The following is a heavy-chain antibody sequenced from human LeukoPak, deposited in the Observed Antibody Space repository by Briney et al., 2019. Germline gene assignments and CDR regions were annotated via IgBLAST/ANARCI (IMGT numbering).Heavy chain of an antibody. J-gene: IGHJ6*02. CDR3: GRSMDV. V-gene: IGHV3-7*01. CDR2: IKQDGSET. Sequence: GGSLRLSCAASGFTFSDYAMTWVRQAPGKGLEWVANIKQDGSETHYVGSVKGRFSISRDNAKNSVYLQMHSLRAEDTAVYYCGRSMDVWGQGATVTVSS. CDR1: GFTFSDYA.